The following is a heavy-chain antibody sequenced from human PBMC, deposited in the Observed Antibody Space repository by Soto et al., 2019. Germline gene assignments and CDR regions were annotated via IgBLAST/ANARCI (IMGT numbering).Heavy chain of an antibody. J-gene: IGHJ6*02. CDR2: ISSSGRTI. V-gene: IGHV3-11*01. CDR1: GFTFSDYY. CDR3: ASLYHDGLDV. Sequence: QVQLVESGGGLVKPGGSLRLSCAASGFTFSDYYMSWIRQAPGKGLEWVSYISSSGRTIYYADSVKGRFTISRDNGRNSMYLQMNSTRAEDTAVYYCASLYHDGLDVWGQGTTVTVSS.